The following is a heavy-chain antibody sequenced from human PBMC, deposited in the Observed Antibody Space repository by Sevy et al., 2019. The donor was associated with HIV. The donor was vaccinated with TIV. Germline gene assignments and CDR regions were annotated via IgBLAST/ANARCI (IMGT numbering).Heavy chain of an antibody. V-gene: IGHV4-34*01. Sequence: SETLSLTCAVYGGSFSGYYWSWIRQPPGKGLEWIGEINHSGSTNYNPSLKSRVTISVDTSKNQFSLKLSSVTAADTAVYYCAGEEMATILGFGYWGQGTLVTVSS. CDR2: INHSGST. CDR3: AGEEMATILGFGY. J-gene: IGHJ4*02. D-gene: IGHD5-12*01. CDR1: GGSFSGYY.